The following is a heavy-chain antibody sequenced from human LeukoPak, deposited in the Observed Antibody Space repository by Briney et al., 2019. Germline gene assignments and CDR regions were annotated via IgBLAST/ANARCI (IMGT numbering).Heavy chain of an antibody. CDR1: GFTFSDYY. Sequence: PGGSLRLSCAASGFTFSDYYMSWIRQAPGKGLEWVSYISSSGSTIYYADSVKGRFIISRDNAKNSLYLQMNSLRAEDTAVYYCARAKPNWNPPDYWGQGTLVTVSS. D-gene: IGHD1-1*01. V-gene: IGHV3-11*01. CDR3: ARAKPNWNPPDY. CDR2: ISSSGSTI. J-gene: IGHJ4*02.